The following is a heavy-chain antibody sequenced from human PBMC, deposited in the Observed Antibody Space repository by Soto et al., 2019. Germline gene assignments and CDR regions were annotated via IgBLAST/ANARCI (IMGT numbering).Heavy chain of an antibody. CDR2: ISGSGGST. D-gene: IGHD3-9*01. J-gene: IGHJ6*02. CDR3: AKAFDYFDYYGMDV. V-gene: IGHV3-23*01. CDR1: GFTFSSYA. Sequence: GGSLRLSCAASGFTFSSYAMSWVRQAPGKGLEWVSAISGSGGSTYYADSVKGRFTISRDNSKNTLYLQMNSLRAEDTAVYYCAKAFDYFDYYGMDVWGQGTTVNVSS.